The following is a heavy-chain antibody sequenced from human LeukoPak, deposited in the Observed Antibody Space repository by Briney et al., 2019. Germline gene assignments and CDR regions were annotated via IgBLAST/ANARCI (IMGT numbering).Heavy chain of an antibody. Sequence: SETLSLTCAVYGGSFSGYYWSWIRQPPGKGLGWIGEINHSGSTNYNPSLKSRVTISVDTSKNQFSLKLSSVTAADTAVYYCARGRTPGYWGQGTLVTVSS. CDR1: GGSFSGYY. CDR3: ARGRTPGY. D-gene: IGHD1-14*01. CDR2: INHSGST. V-gene: IGHV4-34*01. J-gene: IGHJ4*02.